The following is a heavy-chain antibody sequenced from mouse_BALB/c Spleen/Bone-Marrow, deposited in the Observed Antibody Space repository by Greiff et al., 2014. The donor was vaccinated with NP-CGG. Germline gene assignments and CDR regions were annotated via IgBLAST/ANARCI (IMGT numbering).Heavy chain of an antibody. D-gene: IGHD2-2*01. CDR1: GYTFTNYR. V-gene: IGHV1-69*02. CDR2: IYPSDSYT. CDR3: TRWLPYAMDY. Sequence: QVQLKQSGAELVRPGASVKLSCKASGYTFTNYRINWVKQRPGQGLEWIGNIYPSDSYTNYNQKFKDKATLTVDKSSSTAYMQLSSPTSEDSAVYYCTRWLPYAMDYWGQGTSVTVSS. J-gene: IGHJ4*01.